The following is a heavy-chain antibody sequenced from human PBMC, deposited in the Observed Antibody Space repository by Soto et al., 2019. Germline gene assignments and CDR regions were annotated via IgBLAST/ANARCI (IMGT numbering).Heavy chain of an antibody. CDR3: ARDKGGYFDWLLPGEQTYYYYGMDV. CDR2: IYYSGST. J-gene: IGHJ6*02. CDR1: GGSISSGDYY. V-gene: IGHV4-30-4*01. Sequence: SETLSLTCTVSGGSISSGDYYWTWIRQPPGKGLEGIGYIYYSGSTYYNPSLKSRVTISVDTSKNQFSLKLSSVTAADTAVYYCARDKGGYFDWLLPGEQTYYYYGMDVWGQGTTVTVSS. D-gene: IGHD3-9*01.